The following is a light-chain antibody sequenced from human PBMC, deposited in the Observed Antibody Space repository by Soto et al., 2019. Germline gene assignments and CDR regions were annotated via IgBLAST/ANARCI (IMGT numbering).Light chain of an antibody. CDR1: QSISSY. CDR2: AAS. Sequence: IQMTQSPSSLSASVGDRVTITCRASQSISSYLNWYQQKPGKAPKLLIYAASSLQSGVPSRFSGSGSGTDFTLTISSLQPEDSATYYCQQSYSSPWTFGQGTIVDVK. V-gene: IGKV1-39*01. CDR3: QQSYSSPWT. J-gene: IGKJ1*01.